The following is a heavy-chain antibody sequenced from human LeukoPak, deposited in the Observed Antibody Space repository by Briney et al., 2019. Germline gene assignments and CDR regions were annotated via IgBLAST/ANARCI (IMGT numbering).Heavy chain of an antibody. D-gene: IGHD6-13*01. CDR1: GGSISSSSYY. Sequence: KPSETLSLTCTVSGGSISSSSYYWGWIRQPPGKGLEWIGSIYYSGSTYYNPSLKSRVTMSVDTSKNQFSLKLSSVTAADTAVYYCASGSSSWPDYWGQGTLVTVSS. CDR2: IYYSGST. V-gene: IGHV4-39*07. J-gene: IGHJ4*02. CDR3: ASGSSSWPDY.